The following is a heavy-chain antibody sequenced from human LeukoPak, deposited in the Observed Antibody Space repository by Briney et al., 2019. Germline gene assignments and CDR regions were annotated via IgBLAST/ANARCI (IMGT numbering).Heavy chain of an antibody. D-gene: IGHD2-2*01. Sequence: PSETLSLTCTVSGGSISSGSYYWSWIRQPAGKGLEWIGSIYHSGSTYYNPSLKSRVTISVDTSKNQFSLKLSSVTAADTAVYYCARYGCSSTSCFYYYYYYMDVWGTGTAVTVSS. CDR2: IYHSGST. V-gene: IGHV4-39*01. CDR3: ARYGCSSTSCFYYYYYYMDV. J-gene: IGHJ6*03. CDR1: GGSISSGSYY.